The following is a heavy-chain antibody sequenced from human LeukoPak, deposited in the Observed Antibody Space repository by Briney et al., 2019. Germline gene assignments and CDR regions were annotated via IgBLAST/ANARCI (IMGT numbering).Heavy chain of an antibody. D-gene: IGHD2/OR15-2a*01. V-gene: IGHV3-66*01. Sequence: PGGSLRLSCAASGFTVSSNYMSWVRRAPGKGLEWVSVIYSGGSTYYADSVKGRFTISRDNSKNTLYLQMNSLRAEDTAVYYCARVIVPRGYFDYWGQGTLVTVSS. CDR1: GFTVSSNY. CDR2: IYSGGST. CDR3: ARVIVPRGYFDY. J-gene: IGHJ4*02.